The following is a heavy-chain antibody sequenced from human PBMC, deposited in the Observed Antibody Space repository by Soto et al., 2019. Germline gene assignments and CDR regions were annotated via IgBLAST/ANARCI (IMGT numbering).Heavy chain of an antibody. CDR2: INHRGDA. Sequence: ASGTRSLTCAAHNGSFSGYFWTWIRQSPGRGLEWSGEINHRGDATYNPSLRSRVTISIDTSKNHFSLSLRSLTGADTAVYYCVSRGMTYDFLSCPHSFYAWGHGTLLP. V-gene: IGHV4-34*01. CDR1: NGSFSGYF. D-gene: IGHD3-3*01. J-gene: IGHJ4*01. CDR3: VSRGMTYDFLSCPHSFYA.